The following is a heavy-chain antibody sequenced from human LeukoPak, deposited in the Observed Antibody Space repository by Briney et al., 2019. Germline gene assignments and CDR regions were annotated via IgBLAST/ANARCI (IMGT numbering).Heavy chain of an antibody. CDR2: IYYSGST. CDR1: GGSISRYY. J-gene: IGHJ2*01. V-gene: IGHV4-59*01. Sequence: SETLSLTCTVSGGSISRYYWSWIRQPPGKGLEWIGYIYYSGSTNYNPSLKSRVTISVDTSKNQFSLKLSSVTAADTAVYYCARAGCNPSYFDLSGRGTLVTVSS. D-gene: IGHD4-23*01. CDR3: ARAGCNPSYFDL.